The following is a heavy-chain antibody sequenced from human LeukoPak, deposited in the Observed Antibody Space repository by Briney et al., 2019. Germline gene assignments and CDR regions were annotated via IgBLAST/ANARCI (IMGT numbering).Heavy chain of an antibody. D-gene: IGHD3-16*01. J-gene: IGHJ4*02. Sequence: GGSLRLSCAASGFTFSNAWMSWVRQAPGKGLEWVGRIKTITDGGISEYAAPVKGRFTISRDDSRNTLYLQMNSLKTEDTAVYYCTTDGVFDYWGQGTLVTVSS. CDR1: GFTFSNAW. CDR2: IKTITDGGIS. CDR3: TTDGVFDY. V-gene: IGHV3-15*01.